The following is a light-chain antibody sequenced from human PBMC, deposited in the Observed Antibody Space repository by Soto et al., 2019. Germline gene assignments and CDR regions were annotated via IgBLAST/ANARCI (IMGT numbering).Light chain of an antibody. V-gene: IGKV3-15*01. CDR1: QRVSSN. CDR2: GAA. J-gene: IGKJ2*01. CDR3: QQYNNWPPYT. Sequence: EIVMTQSPATLSVSPGERATLSCRASQRVSSNLAWYQQRPGQAPRLLIYGAATRATGIPARFSGSGSGTEFTLTISMLQSEDFAVYYCQQYNNWPPYTFGQGTKVDIK.